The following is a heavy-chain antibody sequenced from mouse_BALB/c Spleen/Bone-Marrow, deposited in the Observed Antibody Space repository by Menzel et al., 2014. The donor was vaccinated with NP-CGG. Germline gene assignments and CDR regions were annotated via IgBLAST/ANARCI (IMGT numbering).Heavy chain of an antibody. V-gene: IGHV5-17*02. CDR1: GFTFSGFG. D-gene: IGHD4-1*01. J-gene: IGHJ2*01. CDR3: TRGGNWEDFDY. Sequence: VKLQESGGGLVQPGGSRKLSCAASGFTFSGFGMHWVRQAPEKGLEWVAYISSGSSTIFYADTVKGRFTISRDNPKNTLFLQMTSLRSEDTAMYYCTRGGNWEDFDYWGQGTTLTVPS. CDR2: ISSGSSTI.